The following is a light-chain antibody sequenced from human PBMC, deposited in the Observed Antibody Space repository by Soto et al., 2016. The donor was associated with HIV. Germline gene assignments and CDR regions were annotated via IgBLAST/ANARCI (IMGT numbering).Light chain of an antibody. CDR3: MQGTFWPAYS. CDR2: KVS. V-gene: IGKV2-30*02. Sequence: DVVMTQSPLSLPVTLGQPASISCRSSQSLVHSDGNTYLNWFQQRPGQSPRRLIYKVSNRDSGVPDRFSGSGSGTDFTLTISRVEAEDVGVYYCMQGTFWPAYSFGQGTKLEIK. J-gene: IGKJ2*03. CDR1: QSLVHSDGNTY.